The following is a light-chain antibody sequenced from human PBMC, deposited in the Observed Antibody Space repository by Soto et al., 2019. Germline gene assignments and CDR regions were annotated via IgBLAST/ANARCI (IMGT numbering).Light chain of an antibody. Sequence: QSALTQPASVSGSPGQSITISCTGTSSDVGAYNFVSWYQFHPGRAPKLIIYEVTIRPSGVSNRFSGSKSGNTASLTISGLQVEDEADYYCSSYTTSAPYVFGSGTKVTVL. J-gene: IGLJ1*01. CDR2: EVT. V-gene: IGLV2-14*01. CDR3: SSYTTSAPYV. CDR1: SSDVGAYNF.